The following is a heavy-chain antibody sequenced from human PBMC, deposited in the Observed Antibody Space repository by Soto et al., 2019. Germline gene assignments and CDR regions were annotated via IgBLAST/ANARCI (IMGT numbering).Heavy chain of an antibody. CDR3: AKVPWYSGTRV. D-gene: IGHD6-13*01. J-gene: IGHJ4*02. CDR2: IRNGGDGT. CDR1: GFTLTDYH. Sequence: EVQLLESGGGLVQPGGSLRLSCVASGFTLTDYHMSWVRQAPGKGLEWVSAIRNGGDGTHYADSVQGRFTISRDTSKNTLYLQMSSLRVEDTAIYYCAKVPWYSGTRVWGQGTLVTVSS. V-gene: IGHV3-23*01.